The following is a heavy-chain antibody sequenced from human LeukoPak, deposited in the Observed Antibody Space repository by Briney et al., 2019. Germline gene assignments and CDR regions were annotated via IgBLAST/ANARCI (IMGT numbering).Heavy chain of an antibody. CDR3: AKDGIPPYSGYDLEIYGAFDI. J-gene: IGHJ3*02. CDR2: ISGSGGST. CDR1: GFTFSSYA. V-gene: IGHV3-23*01. Sequence: PGGSLRLSCAASGFTFSSYAMSWVRQAPGKGLEWVSAISGSGGSTYYADSVKGRFTISRDNSKNTLYLQMNSLRAEDTAVYYCAKDGIPPYSGYDLEIYGAFDIWGQGTMVTVSS. D-gene: IGHD5-12*01.